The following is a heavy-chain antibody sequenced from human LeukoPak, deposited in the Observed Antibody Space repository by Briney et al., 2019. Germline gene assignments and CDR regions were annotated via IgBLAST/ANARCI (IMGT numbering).Heavy chain of an antibody. CDR1: GFTFRKYW. D-gene: IGHD3-22*01. Sequence: PGGSLRLSCAASGFTFRKYWLHWVRHAPGKGLVWVSRINPDDGSTSYADSVKGRFTISRDNAKNSLFLQINSLRAEDTAVYYCANGGTYSSGPWGQGTLVTVSS. CDR3: ANGGTYSSGP. V-gene: IGHV3-74*01. J-gene: IGHJ5*02. CDR2: INPDDGST.